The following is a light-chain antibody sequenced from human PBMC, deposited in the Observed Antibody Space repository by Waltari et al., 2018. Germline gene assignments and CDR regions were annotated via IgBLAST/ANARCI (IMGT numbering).Light chain of an antibody. J-gene: IGLJ3*02. Sequence: QSALSQPASVSGSPGQSIPISCTGTSTYVGSYKLVSWYQQHPRKVPKLIIFEVNKRPSGVSNRFSGSKSGNTASLTISGLQPEDEADYYCCSYASDITLVFGGGTKLTVL. CDR2: EVN. CDR1: STYVGSYKL. CDR3: CSYASDITLV. V-gene: IGLV2-23*02.